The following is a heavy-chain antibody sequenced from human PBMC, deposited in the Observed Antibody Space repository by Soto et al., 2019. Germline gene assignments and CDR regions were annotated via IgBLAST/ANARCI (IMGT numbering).Heavy chain of an antibody. CDR2: ISSSGSTI. J-gene: IGHJ4*02. CDR1: GFTFSYYY. CDR3: ARDGALEIAAAGH. D-gene: IGHD6-13*01. Sequence: PGGSLRLSCAASGFTFSYYYMIWIRQAPGKGLEWVSYISSSGSTIYYADSVKGRFTISRDNAKNSLYLQMNSLRAEDTAVYYCARDGALEIAAAGHWGQGTLVTVSS. V-gene: IGHV3-11*01.